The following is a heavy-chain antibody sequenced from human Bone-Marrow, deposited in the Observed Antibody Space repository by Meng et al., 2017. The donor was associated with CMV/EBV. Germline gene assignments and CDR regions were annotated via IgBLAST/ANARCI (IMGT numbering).Heavy chain of an antibody. J-gene: IGHJ6*02. CDR1: GFTFSSYW. CDR3: ARDHVLQYAARDYYYYGVDV. Sequence: GESLKISCAASGFTFSSYWMSWVRQAPGKGLEWVANIKQDGSEKYYVDSVKGRFTISRDNAKNSLYLQMNSLRAEDTAVYYCARDHVLQYAARDYYYYGVDVWGQGTTVTVSS. V-gene: IGHV3-7*01. D-gene: IGHD4-11*01. CDR2: IKQDGSEK.